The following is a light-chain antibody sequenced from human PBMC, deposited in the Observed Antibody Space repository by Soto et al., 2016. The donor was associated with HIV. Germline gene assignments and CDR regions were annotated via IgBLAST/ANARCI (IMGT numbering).Light chain of an antibody. CDR1: NIGTKG. CDR3: QVWDTSSDHLWV. CDR2: DDS. J-gene: IGLJ3*02. Sequence: SYVLTQPPSVSVAPGKTASLTCGGKNIGTKGVHWYQQKPGQAPVLVVYDDSDRPSGIPERFSGSNSGNTATLTISRVEAGDEADYYCQVWDTSSDHLWVFGGGTKLTVL. V-gene: IGLV3-21*03.